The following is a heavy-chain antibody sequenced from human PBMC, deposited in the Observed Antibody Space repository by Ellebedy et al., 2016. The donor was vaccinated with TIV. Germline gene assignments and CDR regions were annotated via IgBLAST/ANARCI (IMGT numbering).Heavy chain of an antibody. V-gene: IGHV3-7*03. Sequence: GESLKISXAASGFTFSDYWLHCVRQAPGQGLEWVANIKQDGSLRYYVDSVRGRFTISRDNAQNSLYLQMTSLRAEDTAVYYWARWSLPFDYWGQGTLVTVSS. CDR3: ARWSLPFDY. CDR1: GFTFSDYW. CDR2: IKQDGSLR. D-gene: IGHD1-26*01. J-gene: IGHJ4*02.